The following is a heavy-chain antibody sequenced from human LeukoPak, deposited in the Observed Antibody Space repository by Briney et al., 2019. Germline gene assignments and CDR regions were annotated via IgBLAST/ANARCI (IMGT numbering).Heavy chain of an antibody. V-gene: IGHV4-59*12. CDR2: IYYSGST. CDR3: ARVGSSGCLDY. J-gene: IGHJ4*02. D-gene: IGHD6-19*01. Sequence: SETLSLTCTVSGGSINNYYWSWIRQPPGKGLEWIGYIYYSGSTNYNPSLKSRVTLSVDTSKSQFSLKLSSVTAADTAVYYCARVGSSGCLDYWGQGTLVTVSS. CDR1: GGSINNYY.